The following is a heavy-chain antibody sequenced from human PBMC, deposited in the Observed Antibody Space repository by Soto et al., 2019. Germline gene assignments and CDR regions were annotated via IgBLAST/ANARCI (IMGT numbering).Heavy chain of an antibody. CDR1: GFTFSNAW. Sequence: GGSLRLSCAASGFTFSNAWMNWVRQAPGKGLEWVGRIKSKTDGGTTDYAAPVKGRFTISRDDSKNTLYLQMNSLKTEDTAVYYCTTDRLRGGSYSPYYYYYGMDVWGQGTTVTVSS. D-gene: IGHD1-26*01. V-gene: IGHV3-15*07. CDR3: TTDRLRGGSYSPYYYYYGMDV. J-gene: IGHJ6*02. CDR2: IKSKTDGGTT.